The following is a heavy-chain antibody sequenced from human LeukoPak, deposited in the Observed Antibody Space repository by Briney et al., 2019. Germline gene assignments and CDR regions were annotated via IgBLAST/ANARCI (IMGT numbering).Heavy chain of an antibody. Sequence: GSSVKVSCKASGYTFTSYDINWVRQATGQGLEWMGWMNPNSGNTGYAQKFQGRVTITRNTSISTAYMELSSLRSEDTAVYYCARGVDYDSSGVGDYWGQGTLVTVSS. CDR3: ARGVDYDSSGVGDY. J-gene: IGHJ4*02. CDR1: GYTFTSYD. D-gene: IGHD3-22*01. CDR2: MNPNSGNT. V-gene: IGHV1-8*03.